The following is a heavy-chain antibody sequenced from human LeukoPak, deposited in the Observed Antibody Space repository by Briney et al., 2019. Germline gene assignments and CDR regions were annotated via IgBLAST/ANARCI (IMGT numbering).Heavy chain of an antibody. D-gene: IGHD3-10*01. CDR2: IYYSGST. CDR1: GGSISSYY. Sequence: SETLSLTCTVSGGSISSYYWSWIRQPPGKGLEWIGYIYYSGSTNYNPSPKSRVTISVDTSKNQFSLKLSSVTAADTAVYYCARDRVAFDIWGQGTMVTVSS. CDR3: ARDRVAFDI. J-gene: IGHJ3*02. V-gene: IGHV4-59*01.